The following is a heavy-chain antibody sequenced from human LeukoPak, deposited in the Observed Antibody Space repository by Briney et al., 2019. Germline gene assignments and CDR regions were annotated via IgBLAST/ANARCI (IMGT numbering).Heavy chain of an antibody. Sequence: PGGSLRLSCAASGFTFSSYAMSWVRQAPGKGLEWVSGTSGSGGSTYYAGSVKGRFTISRDNSKNTLYLQMNSLRAEDTAVYYCVGDTPPGGDYYLDYWGQGTLVIVS. V-gene: IGHV3-23*01. D-gene: IGHD3-16*01. J-gene: IGHJ4*02. CDR3: VGDTPPGGDYYLDY. CDR2: TSGSGGST. CDR1: GFTFSSYA.